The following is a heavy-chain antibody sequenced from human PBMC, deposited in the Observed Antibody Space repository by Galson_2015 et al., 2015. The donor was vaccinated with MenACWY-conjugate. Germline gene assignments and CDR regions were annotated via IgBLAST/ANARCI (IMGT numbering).Heavy chain of an antibody. CDR2: IYYSGSS. D-gene: IGHD3-22*01. Sequence: SEPLSLTCPVSRGSISTSYWSWIRQPPGKGLEWIGHIYYSGSSNYNPSLRSRVTMSVDTSKNQISLHLRSVTAADTAVYFCASNDTSPTSEAVDGWGQGTTVIISS. CDR3: ASNDTSPTSEAVDG. J-gene: IGHJ3*01. V-gene: IGHV4-59*01. CDR1: RGSISTSY.